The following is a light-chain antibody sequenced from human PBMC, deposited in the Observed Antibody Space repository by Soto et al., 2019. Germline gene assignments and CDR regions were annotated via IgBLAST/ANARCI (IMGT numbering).Light chain of an antibody. V-gene: IGKV1-5*03. CDR2: KAS. CDR3: HQYSVYPWT. CDR1: QTISSW. J-gene: IGKJ1*01. Sequence: DIQMTQSPSTLSASVGDRVSITCRASQTISSWLAWYQQKPGKAPKLLVYKASSLESGVPSWFSGSASGTEFTLTISSLQPDDYATYYCHQYSVYPWTFGQGTNVDVK.